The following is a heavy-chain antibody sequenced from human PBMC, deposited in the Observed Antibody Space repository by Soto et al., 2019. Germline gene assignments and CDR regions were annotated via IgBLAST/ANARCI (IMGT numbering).Heavy chain of an antibody. CDR2: IWYDGSNE. CDR1: GITFSNYG. J-gene: IGHJ4*02. CDR3: ARGWRAYSYDSDGHYLPAY. V-gene: IGHV3-33*01. D-gene: IGHD3-22*01. Sequence: GGSLRLSCAASGITFSNYGMHWVRQAPGKGLEWVAVIWYDGSNEYYADSVKGRFTISRDNSKNTLYLQMNSLRAEDTAVYYCARGWRAYSYDSDGHYLPAYWGQGTLVTVSS.